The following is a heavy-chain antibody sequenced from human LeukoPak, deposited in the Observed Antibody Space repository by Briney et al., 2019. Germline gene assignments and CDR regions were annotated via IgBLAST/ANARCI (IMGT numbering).Heavy chain of an antibody. CDR2: IIPILGIA. CDR3: ARVLGYSYGPYYYYYYMDV. V-gene: IGHV1-69*02. CDR1: GGTFSSYT. Sequence: GASVKVSCKASGGTFSSYTISWVRQAPGQGLEWMGRIIPILGIANYAQKFQGRVTITADKSTSTAYMELSSLRSEDTAVYYCARVLGYSYGPYYYYYYMDVWGKGTTVTVSS. J-gene: IGHJ6*03. D-gene: IGHD5-18*01.